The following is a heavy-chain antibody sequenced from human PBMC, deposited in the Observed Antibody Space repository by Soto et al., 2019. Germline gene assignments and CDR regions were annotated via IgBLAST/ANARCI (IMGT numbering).Heavy chain of an antibody. V-gene: IGHV4-39*01. Sequence: SESLSLTCTVSGGSISSSSYYWGWIRQPPGKGLEWIGSIYYSGSTYYNPSLKSRVTISVDTSKNQFSLKLSSVTAADTAVYYCARNKRFGELRNWFDPWAREPWSPSPQ. CDR2: IYYSGST. D-gene: IGHD3-10*01. CDR3: ARNKRFGELRNWFDP. J-gene: IGHJ5*02. CDR1: GGSISSSSYY.